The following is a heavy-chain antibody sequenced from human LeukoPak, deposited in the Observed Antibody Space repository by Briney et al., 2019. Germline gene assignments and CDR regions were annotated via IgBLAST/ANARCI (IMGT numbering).Heavy chain of an antibody. CDR3: ARWAPNGDRDRDYYYYFMDV. CDR1: GYIFTSYG. CDR2: ISAYNGNT. J-gene: IGHJ6*03. Sequence: ASLKVSCKASGYIFTSYGITWVRQAPGQGLEWMGCISAYNGNTNYAQNLQGRLTMTTDTSTSTAYMELRSLRSDDTAVYYCARWAPNGDRDRDYYYYFMDVWGKGTTVTVSS. V-gene: IGHV1-18*01. D-gene: IGHD2-21*02.